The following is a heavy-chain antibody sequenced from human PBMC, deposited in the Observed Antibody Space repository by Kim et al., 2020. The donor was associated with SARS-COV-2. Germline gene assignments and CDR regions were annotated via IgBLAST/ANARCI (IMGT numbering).Heavy chain of an antibody. V-gene: IGHV3-74*01. J-gene: IGHJ2*01. D-gene: IGHD6-13*01. CDR3: ARDEGSTSSPALRGFDL. Sequence: VRSRFTISRDHAKNTLYLQMNSLRAEDTAVYYCARDEGSTSSPALRGFDLWGRGTLVTVSS.